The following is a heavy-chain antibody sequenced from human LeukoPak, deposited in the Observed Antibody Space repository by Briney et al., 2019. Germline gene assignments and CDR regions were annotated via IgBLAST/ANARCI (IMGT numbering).Heavy chain of an antibody. V-gene: IGHV4-59*01. Sequence: SETLSLTCSVSGGSISSDHWNCIRQTPGKGLEWIGCIYYSGRTYYNPSLKSRVTISVDMSKSQFSLRLTSVTAADTAVYYCARKNDFEIWGQGTLVTVSS. D-gene: IGHD2/OR15-2a*01. CDR2: IYYSGRT. CDR1: GGSISSDH. CDR3: ARKNDFEI. J-gene: IGHJ3*02.